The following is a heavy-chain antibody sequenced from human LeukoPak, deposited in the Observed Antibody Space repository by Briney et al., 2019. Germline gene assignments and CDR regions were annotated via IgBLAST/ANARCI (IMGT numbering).Heavy chain of an antibody. CDR3: AKDEVDYYDSSGYSSPGFS. CDR1: GFTFSSYG. Sequence: GGSLRLSCAASGFTFSSYGMHWVRQAPGKGLEWVAVISYDGSNKYYADSVKGRFTISRDNSKNTLYLQMNSLRAEDTAVYYCAKDEVDYYDSSGYSSPGFSWGQGTLVTVSS. J-gene: IGHJ5*02. D-gene: IGHD3-22*01. V-gene: IGHV3-30*18. CDR2: ISYDGSNK.